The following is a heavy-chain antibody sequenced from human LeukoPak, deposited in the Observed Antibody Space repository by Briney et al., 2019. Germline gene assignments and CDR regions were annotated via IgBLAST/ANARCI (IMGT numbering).Heavy chain of an antibody. D-gene: IGHD3-9*01. J-gene: IGHJ6*03. CDR1: GYTFTGYY. CDR3: ARDQVVLRYFDWLSPGHYYYYMDV. V-gene: IGHV1-2*02. Sequence: ASVKVSCKASGYTFTGYYMHWVRQAPRQGLEWMGWINPNSGGTNYAQKFQGRVTMTRDTSISTAYMELSRLRSDDTAVYYCARDQVVLRYFDWLSPGHYYYYMDVWGKGTTVTVSS. CDR2: INPNSGGT.